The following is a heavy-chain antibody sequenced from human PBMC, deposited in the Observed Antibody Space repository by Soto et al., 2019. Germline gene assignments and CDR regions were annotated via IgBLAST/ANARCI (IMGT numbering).Heavy chain of an antibody. J-gene: IGHJ6*02. Sequence: GASVKVSCKASGYTFTNSGISWVRQAPGQGLEWMGWISTDNGNTNYAQHLQGRVSMTTDTSTSTAYMDLRSLRSDDTAVYYCARDQGITTFGMYSMYYYGMDVWGQGTTVTVSS. CDR1: GYTFTNSG. D-gene: IGHD3-3*01. V-gene: IGHV1-18*01. CDR2: ISTDNGNT. CDR3: ARDQGITTFGMYSMYYYGMDV.